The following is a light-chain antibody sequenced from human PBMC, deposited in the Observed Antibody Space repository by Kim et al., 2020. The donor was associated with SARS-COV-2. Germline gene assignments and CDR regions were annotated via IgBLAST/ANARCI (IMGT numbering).Light chain of an antibody. V-gene: IGLV2-11*01. Sequence: QSALTQPRSVSGSPGQSVTISCTGTSSDVGGYNHVSWYQQHPGKAPKLIIYDVSKWPSGVPDRFSGSKSGNTASLIISGLQAEDEADYYCCSFAGSYTWVFGGGTTLTVL. CDR3: CSFAGSYTWV. CDR1: SSDVGGYNH. J-gene: IGLJ3*02. CDR2: DVS.